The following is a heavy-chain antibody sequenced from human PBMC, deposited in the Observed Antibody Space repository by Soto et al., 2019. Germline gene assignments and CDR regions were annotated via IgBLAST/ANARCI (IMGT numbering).Heavy chain of an antibody. J-gene: IGHJ4*02. CDR1: GGSFSGYY. CDR3: ATSYGNAWYTY. D-gene: IGHD6-13*01. Sequence: PSETLSLTCAVYGGSFSGYYWSWIRQPPGKGLDWIGEINHRGSTNYNPSLTSRFTVSVDTSKNQFSLKLSSVTAEDTAVYYCATSYGNAWYTYWGQGTQVTVSS. CDR2: INHRGST. V-gene: IGHV4-34*01.